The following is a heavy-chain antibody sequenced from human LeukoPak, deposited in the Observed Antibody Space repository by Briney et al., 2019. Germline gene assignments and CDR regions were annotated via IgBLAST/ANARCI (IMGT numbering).Heavy chain of an antibody. J-gene: IGHJ4*02. Sequence: GASVKVSCKASGYTFTSYAMNWVRQAPGQGLEWMGWINTNTGNPTYAQGFTGRFVFSLDTSVSTAYLQISSLKAEDTAVYYCAREYSSSWEPETHFDYWGQGTLVTVSS. CDR3: AREYSSSWEPETHFDY. CDR2: INTNTGNP. D-gene: IGHD6-13*01. V-gene: IGHV7-4-1*02. CDR1: GYTFTSYA.